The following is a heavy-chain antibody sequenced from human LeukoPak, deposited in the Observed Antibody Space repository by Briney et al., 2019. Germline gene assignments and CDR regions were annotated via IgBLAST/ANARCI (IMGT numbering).Heavy chain of an antibody. CDR1: GFTFSSYS. D-gene: IGHD2-2*01. V-gene: IGHV3-21*01. J-gene: IGHJ1*01. Sequence: GGSLRLSCAASGFTFSSYSMNWVRQAPGKGLEWVSSISSSSSYIYYADSVKGRFTISRDNAKNSLYLQMNSLRAEDTAVYYCARDQPYCSSTSCDEKYFQHWGQGTLVTVSS. CDR3: ARDQPYCSSTSCDEKYFQH. CDR2: ISSSSSYI.